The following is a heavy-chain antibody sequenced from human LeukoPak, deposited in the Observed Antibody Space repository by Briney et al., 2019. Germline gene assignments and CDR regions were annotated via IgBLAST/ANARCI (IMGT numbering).Heavy chain of an antibody. Sequence: SETLSLTCTVSGGSISSSSYYWGWIRQPPGKGLEWIGSIYYSGSTYYNPSLKSRVTISVDTSKNQFSLKLSSVTAADTAVYYCARGLGRWAQETRRKNWFDPWGQGTLVTVSS. D-gene: IGHD3-16*01. V-gene: IGHV4-39*01. J-gene: IGHJ5*02. CDR1: GGSISSSSYY. CDR3: ARGLGRWAQETRRKNWFDP. CDR2: IYYSGST.